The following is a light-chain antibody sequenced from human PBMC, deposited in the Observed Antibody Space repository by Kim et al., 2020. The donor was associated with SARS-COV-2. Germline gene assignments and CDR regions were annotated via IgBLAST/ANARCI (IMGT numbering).Light chain of an antibody. Sequence: GQRLTISCSGRRSNIGNNYVYWYQQIPGTAPKLLMYKDNQRPSGVPDRFSGSKSGTPAALAISGLQSEDEADYYCASWDDSLSGGVFGGGTQLTVL. CDR3: ASWDDSLSGGV. J-gene: IGLJ3*02. V-gene: IGLV1-47*01. CDR1: RSNIGNNY. CDR2: KDN.